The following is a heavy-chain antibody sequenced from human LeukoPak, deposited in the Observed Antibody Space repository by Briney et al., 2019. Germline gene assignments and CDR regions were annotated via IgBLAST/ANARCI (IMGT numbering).Heavy chain of an antibody. V-gene: IGHV3-11*04. CDR2: ISSSGSTI. CDR1: GFTFSDYY. Sequence: GGSLRLSCAASGFTFSDYYMSWISQAPGKGLEWVSYISSSGSTIYYADSVKGRFTISRDNAKNSLYLQMNSLRAEDTAVYYCARQKYLRVPDVEYFDYWGQGTLVTVSS. D-gene: IGHD5/OR15-5a*01. J-gene: IGHJ4*02. CDR3: ARQKYLRVPDVEYFDY.